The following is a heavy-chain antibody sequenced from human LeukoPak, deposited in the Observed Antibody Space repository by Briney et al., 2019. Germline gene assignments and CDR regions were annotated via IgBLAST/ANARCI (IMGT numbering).Heavy chain of an antibody. V-gene: IGHV3-74*01. J-gene: IGHJ4*02. D-gene: IGHD6-19*01. CDR1: GFTLSSYW. CDR2: SNSDGSIQ. Sequence: GGSLRLSCAASGFTLSSYWIHWVRQGPGKGLVWVSRSNSDGSIQQYADSVKGRFTISRDNAKNTLYMQMNCLRAEDAAVYFCVRGSNDWYGMDYWRERTQATVSA. CDR3: VRGSNDWYGMDY.